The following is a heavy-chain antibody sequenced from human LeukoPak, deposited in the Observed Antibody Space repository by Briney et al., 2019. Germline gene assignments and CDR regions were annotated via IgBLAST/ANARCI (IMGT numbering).Heavy chain of an antibody. Sequence: GGSLRLSCAASGFTFISYGMHWVRQAPGKGLEWVAVISKDGSDKKYADSVKGRFIISRDNSRNTLYLQMNSLRAEDTAVYYCAKPMSYYDSSGYFAYFSYFDYWGQGTLVTVSS. CDR3: AKPMSYYDSSGYFAYFSYFDY. D-gene: IGHD3-22*01. CDR2: ISKDGSDK. CDR1: GFTFISYG. J-gene: IGHJ4*02. V-gene: IGHV3-30*18.